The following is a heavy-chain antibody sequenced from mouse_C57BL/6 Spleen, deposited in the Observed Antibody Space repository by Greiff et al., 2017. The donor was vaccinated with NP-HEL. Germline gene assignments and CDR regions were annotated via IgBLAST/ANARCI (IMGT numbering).Heavy chain of an antibody. D-gene: IGHD1-1*01. J-gene: IGHJ2*01. CDR3: TRYGYYWDY. CDR2: IDPETGGT. V-gene: IGHV1-15*01. CDR1: GYTFTDYE. Sequence: SGAELVRPGASVTLSCKASGYTFTDYEMHWVKQTPVHGLEWIGAIDPETGGTSYNQKFKGKAILTADKSSSTAYMELRSLTSEDSAVYYCTRYGYYWDYWGQGTTLTVSS.